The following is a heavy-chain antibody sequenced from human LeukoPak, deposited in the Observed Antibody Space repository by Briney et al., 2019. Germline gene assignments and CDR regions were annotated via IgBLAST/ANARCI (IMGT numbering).Heavy chain of an antibody. CDR2: IIPILGIA. J-gene: IGHJ4*02. CDR1: GGTFSSYA. CDR3: ARDRMVRGVPLDY. D-gene: IGHD3-10*01. Sequence: ASVKVSCKASGGTFSSYAISWVRQAPGQGLEWMGRIIPILGIANYAQKFQGRVTITADKSTSTAYMELSSLRSEDTAVYYCARDRMVRGVPLDYWGQGTLVTVSS. V-gene: IGHV1-69*04.